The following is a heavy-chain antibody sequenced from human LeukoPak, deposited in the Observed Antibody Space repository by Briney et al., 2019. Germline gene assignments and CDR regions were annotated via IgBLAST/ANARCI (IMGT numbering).Heavy chain of an antibody. J-gene: IGHJ3*02. Sequence: GGSLRLSCAASGFILSNWMSWVRQAPGKGPEWVANIKQDGSEKYYVDSVKGRFAISRDNAKNSLYLQMNSLRAEDTAVYYCARYGNGAWLAHYSFDIWGQGTMVTVSA. CDR2: IKQDGSEK. CDR3: ARYGNGAWLAHYSFDI. CDR1: GFILSNW. D-gene: IGHD6-19*01. V-gene: IGHV3-7*01.